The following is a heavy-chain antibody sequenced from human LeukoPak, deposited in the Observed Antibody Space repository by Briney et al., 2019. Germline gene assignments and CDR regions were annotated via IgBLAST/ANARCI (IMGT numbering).Heavy chain of an antibody. CDR2: IYYSGST. Sequence: PSETLSLTCTVSGGSISSGGYYWSWIRQHPGKGLERIGYIYYSGSTYYNPSLKSRVTISVDTSKNQFSLKLSSVTAADTAVYYCARGTSIPLRFFDYWGQGTLVTVSS. V-gene: IGHV4-31*03. CDR3: ARGTSIPLRFFDY. CDR1: GGSISSGGYY. D-gene: IGHD2-21*01. J-gene: IGHJ4*02.